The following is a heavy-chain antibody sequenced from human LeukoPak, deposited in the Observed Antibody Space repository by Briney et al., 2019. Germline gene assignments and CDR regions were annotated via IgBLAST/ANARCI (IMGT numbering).Heavy chain of an antibody. CDR3: ARDNYGDYDY. D-gene: IGHD4-17*01. CDR1: GGSISSYY. V-gene: IGHV4-59*01. Sequence: SETLSLTCTVSGGSISSYYWSWIRQPPGKGLEWIGYIYYSGSTNYNPSLKSRDTISVDTSKNQFSLKLSSVTAADTAVYYCARDNYGDYDYWGQGTLVTVSS. J-gene: IGHJ4*02. CDR2: IYYSGST.